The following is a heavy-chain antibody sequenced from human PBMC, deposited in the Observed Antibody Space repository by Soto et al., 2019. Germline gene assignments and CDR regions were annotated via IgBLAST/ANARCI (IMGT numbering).Heavy chain of an antibody. CDR1: GFTFSSYA. D-gene: IGHD5-12*01. V-gene: IGHV3-30-3*01. Sequence: QVQLVESGGGVVQPGRSLRLSCAASGFTFSSYAMHWVRQAPGKGLEWVAVISYDGSNKYYADSVKGRFTISRDNSKNTLYLQMNSLRAEDTAVYYCARALFELGRDGYKNFDYWGQGTLVTVSS. CDR2: ISYDGSNK. J-gene: IGHJ4*02. CDR3: ARALFELGRDGYKNFDY.